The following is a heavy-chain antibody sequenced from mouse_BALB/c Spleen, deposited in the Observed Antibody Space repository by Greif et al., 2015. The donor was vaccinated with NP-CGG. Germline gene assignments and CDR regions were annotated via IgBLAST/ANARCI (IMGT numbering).Heavy chain of an antibody. J-gene: IGHJ1*01. Sequence: VQLQQSGPGLVAPSQSLSITCTVSGFSLTSYGVHWVRQPPGKGLEWLGVIWAGGSTNYNSALMSRLSISKDNSKSQVFLKMNSLQTDDTARYYCARDLIWYFDVWGAGTTVTVSS. V-gene: IGHV2-9*02. CDR3: ARDLIWYFDV. D-gene: IGHD1-1*01. CDR1: GFSLTSYG. CDR2: IWAGGST.